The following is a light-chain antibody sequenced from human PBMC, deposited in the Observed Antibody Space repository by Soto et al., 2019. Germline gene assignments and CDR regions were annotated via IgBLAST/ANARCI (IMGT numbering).Light chain of an antibody. V-gene: IGKV1-39*01. Sequence: DIQMTQSPSSLSASVGDRVTINCRASQSISSYLNWYQQKLGKAPKLLIYAASSLQSGVSSRFSGSGSGTDFTLTISSLQPEDFAIYYCQQSYSNPYIFGQGTKLEIK. CDR3: QQSYSNPYI. CDR1: QSISSY. CDR2: AAS. J-gene: IGKJ2*01.